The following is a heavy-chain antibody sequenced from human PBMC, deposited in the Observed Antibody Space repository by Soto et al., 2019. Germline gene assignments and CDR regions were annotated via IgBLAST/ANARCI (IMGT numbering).Heavy chain of an antibody. CDR1: GFTFSDYY. J-gene: IGHJ4*02. CDR3: TTDLEIPPGDY. Sequence: LRLSCAASGFTFSDYYMSWIRQAPGKGLEWVSYISSSSSYTNYADSVRGRFTISRDNAKNSLYLQMNSLKTEDTAVYYCTTDLEIPPGDYWGQGTLVTVSS. V-gene: IGHV3-11*05. CDR2: ISSSSSYT.